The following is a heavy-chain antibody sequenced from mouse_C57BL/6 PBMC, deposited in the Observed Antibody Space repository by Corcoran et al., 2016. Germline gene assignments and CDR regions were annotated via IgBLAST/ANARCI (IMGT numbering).Heavy chain of an antibody. CDR1: GYTFTTYG. V-gene: IGHV9-3*01. J-gene: IGHJ1*01. Sequence: QIQLVQSGPELKKPGETVKISCKASGYTFTTYGMSWVKQAPGEALKWMAWINTYSGVSIYADDFKGRFAFSLETSASTASLQINNLKSEDTATYFCARDRDWYFDVWAQGPRSPSPQ. CDR3: ARDRDWYFDV. CDR2: INTYSGVS.